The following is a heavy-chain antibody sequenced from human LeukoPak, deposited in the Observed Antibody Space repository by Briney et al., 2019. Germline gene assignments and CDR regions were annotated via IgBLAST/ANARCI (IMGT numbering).Heavy chain of an antibody. J-gene: IGHJ6*02. V-gene: IGHV3-33*06. CDR2: IWYEGRNK. D-gene: IGHD3-9*01. Sequence: PGXSLXLSCAASGFTFITYVMHWGRQAPGKGLEWVAVIWYEGRNKYYADSVRGRFTISRDNSKNTLYLQMNSLRDGDTAVYYCAKNEATGFVYGMDVWGQGTTVTVSS. CDR1: GFTFITYV. CDR3: AKNEATGFVYGMDV.